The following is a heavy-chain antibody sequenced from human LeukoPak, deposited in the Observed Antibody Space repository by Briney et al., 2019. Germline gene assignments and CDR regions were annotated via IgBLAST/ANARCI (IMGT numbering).Heavy chain of an antibody. CDR1: GFTFSSYG. V-gene: IGHV3-30*03. J-gene: IGHJ4*02. CDR2: ISYDGSNK. D-gene: IGHD3-9*01. CDR3: ARDPLPYYDILTGPY. Sequence: GGSLRLSCAASGFTFSSYGMHWVRQAPGKGLEWVAVISYDGSNKYYADSVKGRFTISRDNAKNSLYLQMNSLRAEDTAVYYCARDPLPYYDILTGPYWGQGTLVTVSS.